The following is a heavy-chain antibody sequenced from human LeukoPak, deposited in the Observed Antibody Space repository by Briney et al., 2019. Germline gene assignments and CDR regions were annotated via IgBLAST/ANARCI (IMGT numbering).Heavy chain of an antibody. CDR2: IKQDGSEK. CDR1: GFIFSSYW. CDR3: ARAAWDY. V-gene: IGHV3-7*01. Sequence: GGSLRLSCAASGFIFSSYWMTWVRQAPGKGLEWVANIKQDGSEKYYVDSVKGRFTISRDNSKNTVYLQMNSLRAEDTAVYYCARAAWDYWGQGTLVTVSS. J-gene: IGHJ4*02.